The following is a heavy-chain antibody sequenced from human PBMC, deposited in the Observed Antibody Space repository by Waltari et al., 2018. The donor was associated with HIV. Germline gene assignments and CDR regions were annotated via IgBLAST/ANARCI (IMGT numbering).Heavy chain of an antibody. D-gene: IGHD3-10*01. CDR3: ARHREVTMVQGVIIYDCDY. V-gene: IGHV4-39*01. J-gene: IGHJ4*02. CDR1: GGSISSSSYY. Sequence: QLQLQESGPGLVKPSETLSLTCTVSGGSISSSSYYWGWIRQPPGKRVEWIGSIYYSGSTYYNPSLKRRVTISVDTSKNQFSLKLSSVTAADTAVYYCARHREVTMVQGVIIYDCDYWGQGTLVTVSS. CDR2: IYYSGST.